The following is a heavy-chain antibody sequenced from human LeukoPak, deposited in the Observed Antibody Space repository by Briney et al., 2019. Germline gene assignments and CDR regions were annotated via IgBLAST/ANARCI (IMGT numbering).Heavy chain of an antibody. CDR1: GNTFSRYY. CDR3: TTSDSTTGNWFDP. CDR2: ITPTTGGA. Sequence: ASVKVSYKASGNTFSRYYFHWVRQAPGQGLDWMGIITPTTGGANYAQKFQGRVAMTRDTSTSTVYMELSSLTSGDTAVYYCTTSDSTTGNWFDPWGQGTRVSVSS. D-gene: IGHD2-21*01. J-gene: IGHJ5*02. V-gene: IGHV1-46*01.